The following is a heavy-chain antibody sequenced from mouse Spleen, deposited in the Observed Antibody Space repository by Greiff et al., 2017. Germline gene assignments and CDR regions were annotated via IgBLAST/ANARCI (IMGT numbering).Heavy chain of an antibody. CDR2: IDPNSGGT. J-gene: IGHJ4*01. D-gene: IGHD2-4*01. V-gene: IGHV1-72*01. Sequence: QVQLQQPGAELVKPGASVKLSCKASGYTFTSYWMHWVKQRPGRGLEWIGRIDPNSGGTKYNEKFKSKATLTVDKPSSTAYMQLSSLTSEDSAVYYCASPNPPYDYDDRDAMDYWGQGTSVTVSS. CDR1: GYTFTSYW. CDR3: ASPNPPYDYDDRDAMDY.